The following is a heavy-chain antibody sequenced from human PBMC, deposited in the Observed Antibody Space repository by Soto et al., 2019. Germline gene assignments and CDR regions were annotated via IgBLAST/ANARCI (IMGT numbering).Heavy chain of an antibody. Sequence: SETLSLTCTVSGGSISSYYWSWIRQPPGKGLEWIGYIYYSGSANYNPSLKSRVTISVDTSKNQFSLKLSSVTAADTAVYYCAISTSSTVTYYFDYWGQGTLVTVSS. CDR1: GGSISSYY. CDR2: IYYSGSA. CDR3: AISTSSTVTYYFDY. J-gene: IGHJ4*02. V-gene: IGHV4-59*01. D-gene: IGHD4-17*01.